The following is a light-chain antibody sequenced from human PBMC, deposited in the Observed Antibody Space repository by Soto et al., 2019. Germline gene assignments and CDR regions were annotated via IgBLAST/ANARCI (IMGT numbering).Light chain of an antibody. CDR2: GAS. CDR1: QSVSSSY. Sequence: EIVLTQSPGTLSLSPGERAPLSCRASQSVSSSYLAWYQQKPGQAPRLLIYGASSRATGIPDRFSGSGSGTDFNPTISRLEPEDFAVYLCQQYAGSTRTFGQGTKLDIK. J-gene: IGKJ1*01. V-gene: IGKV3-20*01. CDR3: QQYAGSTRT.